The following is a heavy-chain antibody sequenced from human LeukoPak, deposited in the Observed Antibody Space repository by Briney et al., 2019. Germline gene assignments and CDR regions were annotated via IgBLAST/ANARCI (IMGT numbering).Heavy chain of an antibody. D-gene: IGHD3-9*01. V-gene: IGHV1-18*01. Sequence: ASVTVSCKASGYTFTIYGISWVRQAPGQGLEWMGWISAYNGNTNYAQKLQGRVTMTTDTSTSTAYMELRSLRSDDTAVYYCARDRGLTGYFPPPPPGLDYWGQGTLVTVSS. J-gene: IGHJ4*02. CDR2: ISAYNGNT. CDR1: GYTFTIYG. CDR3: ARDRGLTGYFPPPPPGLDY.